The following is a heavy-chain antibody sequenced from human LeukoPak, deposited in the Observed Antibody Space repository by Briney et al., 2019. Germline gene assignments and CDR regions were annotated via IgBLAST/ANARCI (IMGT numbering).Heavy chain of an antibody. Sequence: SETLSLTCTVSGGSITNYYWSWIRQPPGEGLEWIGLVYSSGSASYNPSLKSRVTISVDTSKNQFSLKLSSVTAADTAVYYCAAAYDSSGYPYFDYWGQGTLVTVSS. CDR1: GGSITNYY. D-gene: IGHD3-22*01. CDR3: AAAYDSSGYPYFDY. J-gene: IGHJ4*02. CDR2: VYSSGSA. V-gene: IGHV4-59*08.